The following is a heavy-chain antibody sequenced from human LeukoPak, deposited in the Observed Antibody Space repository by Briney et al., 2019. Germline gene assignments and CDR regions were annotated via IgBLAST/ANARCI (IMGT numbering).Heavy chain of an antibody. Sequence: HPGGSLRLSCAASGFTFNSYAMSWVRQAPGKGLEWVSTISASGASTYYADSVKGRFTISRDNSKNTLYLPMNSLRAEDTAVYYCAKDAERTSIAVAGLFDYWGQGTLVTVSS. D-gene: IGHD6-19*01. J-gene: IGHJ4*02. V-gene: IGHV3-23*01. CDR1: GFTFNSYA. CDR2: ISASGAST. CDR3: AKDAERTSIAVAGLFDY.